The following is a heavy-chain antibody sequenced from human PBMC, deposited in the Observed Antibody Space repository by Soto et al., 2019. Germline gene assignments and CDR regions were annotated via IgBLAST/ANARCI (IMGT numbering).Heavy chain of an antibody. J-gene: IGHJ4*02. V-gene: IGHV4-4*02. Sequence: QVQLQESGPGLVEPSGTLSLNCAVSGGSISGTNWWGWVRQPPGEGLEWIGEIYHSGYTSTNYNRSLKSRVTTSLDEAEDRLSLVLTSVPDADTAVYFYESHVTMSGTRGFDYGGQGILVTASS. CDR3: ESHVTMSGTRGFDY. CDR2: IYHSGYTST. D-gene: IGHD6-13*01. CDR1: GGSISGTNW.